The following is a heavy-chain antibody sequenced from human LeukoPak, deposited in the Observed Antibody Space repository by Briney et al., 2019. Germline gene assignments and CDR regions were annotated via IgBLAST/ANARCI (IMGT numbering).Heavy chain of an antibody. V-gene: IGHV4-4*07. Sequence: SETLSLTCTVSGGSISSYYWSWIRQPAGKGLEWIGRIYTSGSTNYNPSLKSRVTMSVDTSKNQFSLKLSSVTAADTAVYYCARGLAGSSWYYFDYWGQGTLVTVSS. CDR3: ARGLAGSSWYYFDY. J-gene: IGHJ4*02. CDR1: GGSISSYY. D-gene: IGHD6-13*01. CDR2: IYTSGST.